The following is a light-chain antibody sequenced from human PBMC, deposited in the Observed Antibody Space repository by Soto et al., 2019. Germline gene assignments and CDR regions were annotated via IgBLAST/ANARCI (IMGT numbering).Light chain of an antibody. CDR2: EAS. Sequence: QSVLTQTASVSASPGQSITISCAGTSSDIGGSDFVSWYQQHPGKAPKLIIFEASNRPSGVPDRFSGYKSGTSASLAITGLQAEDEADYYCQSYDSSLSVWVFGGGTKVTVL. CDR1: SSDIGGSDF. V-gene: IGLV2-14*01. J-gene: IGLJ3*02. CDR3: QSYDSSLSVWV.